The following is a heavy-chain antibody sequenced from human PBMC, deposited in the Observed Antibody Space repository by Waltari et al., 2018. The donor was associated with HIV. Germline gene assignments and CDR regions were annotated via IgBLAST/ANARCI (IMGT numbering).Heavy chain of an antibody. Sequence: EVQLVESGGGLVQPGGSLRLYCAASGLQFDDYAMHWDRQAPGEGREWVSGISWDSGTIGYADSVKGRFTISRDNANNFLSLQMNNLRAEDTALYYCAKVGMTTLTSYAVDIWGQGTMVTVSS. CDR1: GLQFDDYA. D-gene: IGHD3-9*01. V-gene: IGHV3-9*01. CDR3: AKVGMTTLTSYAVDI. J-gene: IGHJ3*02. CDR2: ISWDSGTI.